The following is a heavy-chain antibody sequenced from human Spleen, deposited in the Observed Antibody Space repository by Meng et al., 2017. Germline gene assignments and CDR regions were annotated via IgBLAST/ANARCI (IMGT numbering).Heavy chain of an antibody. J-gene: IGHJ3*02. V-gene: IGHV3-73*01. CDR2: IGTKPKSYAA. Sequence: GGSLRLSCAASGFTFSSYSMNWVRQAPGKGLEWVGRIGTKPKSYAAAYAASVRGRFTISRDDSKNTAYLQMNSLKTEDTAVYYCTIYTRGHIWGQGTMVTVSS. D-gene: IGHD2-2*02. CDR1: GFTFSSYS. CDR3: TIYTRGHI.